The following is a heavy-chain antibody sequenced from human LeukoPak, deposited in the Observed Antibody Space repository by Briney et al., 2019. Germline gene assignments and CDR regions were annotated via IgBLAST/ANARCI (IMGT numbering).Heavy chain of an antibody. V-gene: IGHV1-2*06. CDR2: INPNSGGT. Sequence: ASVKVSCKASGYTFTGYYMHWVRQAPGQGLEWMGRINPNSGGTNYAQKFQGRVTMTRDTSTSTAYMELSRLRSDDTAVYYCARGFLQGQYYYYGMDVWGQGTTVTVS. J-gene: IGHJ6*02. D-gene: IGHD4-11*01. CDR1: GYTFTGYY. CDR3: ARGFLQGQYYYYGMDV.